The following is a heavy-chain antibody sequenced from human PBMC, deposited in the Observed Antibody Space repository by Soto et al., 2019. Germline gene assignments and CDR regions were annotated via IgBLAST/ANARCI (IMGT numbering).Heavy chain of an antibody. D-gene: IGHD3-3*01. V-gene: IGHV4-59*01. CDR1: GGSISSYY. Sequence: SETLSRTCTVSGGSISSYYWSWIRQPPGKGLEWIGYIYYSGSTNYNPSLKSRVTISVDTSKNQFSLKLSSVTAADTAVYYCARTTIFGHYYFFYGMDVWGQGTTFTASS. CDR2: IYYSGST. J-gene: IGHJ6*01. CDR3: ARTTIFGHYYFFYGMDV.